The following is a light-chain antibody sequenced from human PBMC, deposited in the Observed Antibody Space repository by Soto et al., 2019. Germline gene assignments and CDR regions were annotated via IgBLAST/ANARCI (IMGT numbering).Light chain of an antibody. CDR3: QQYHSWRA. V-gene: IGKV3-15*01. J-gene: IGKJ1*01. CDR1: QSVRTN. CDR2: GAY. Sequence: EIVLTQSPVTLSVSPGESDTLSRRASQSVRTNLAWYQQKPGQAPRLLSYGAYTRATAVPDRFSGSGSGTDITRATSSPQSEEFAVYYCQQYHSWRAFGQETKVKSK.